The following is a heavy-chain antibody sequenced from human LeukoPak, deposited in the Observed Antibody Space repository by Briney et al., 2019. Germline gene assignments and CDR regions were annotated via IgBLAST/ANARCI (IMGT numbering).Heavy chain of an antibody. Sequence: SETLSLTCTVSGGSISSSSYYWGWIRQPPGKGLEWIGSIYYSGSTYYNPSLKSRVTISVDTSKNQFSLKLSSVTAADTAVYYCARDRVVVVAATDYYYYYGMGVWGQGTTVTVSS. CDR2: IYYSGST. CDR1: GGSISSSSYY. V-gene: IGHV4-39*02. CDR3: ARDRVVVVAATDYYYYYGMGV. D-gene: IGHD2-15*01. J-gene: IGHJ6*02.